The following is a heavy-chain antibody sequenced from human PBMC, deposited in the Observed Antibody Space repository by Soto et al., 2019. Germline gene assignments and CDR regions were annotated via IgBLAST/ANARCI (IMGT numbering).Heavy chain of an antibody. Sequence: LRLSGVGSGFTFRDHAMRWVRQAPGRGLEWVSAISANGASIQHADSVEGRFSVSRDNAKNTVYLQMDNLRTEDSAVYYCAKDRYYDTPGWFDPWGQGSRVTVSS. J-gene: IGHJ5*02. V-gene: IGHV3-23*01. CDR1: GFTFRDHA. CDR3: AKDRYYDTPGWFDP. CDR2: ISANGASI. D-gene: IGHD3-22*01.